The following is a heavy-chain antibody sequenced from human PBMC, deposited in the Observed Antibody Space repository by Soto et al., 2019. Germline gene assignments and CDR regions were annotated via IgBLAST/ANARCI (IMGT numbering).Heavy chain of an antibody. J-gene: IGHJ6*02. CDR1: GFTFSSYA. CDR3: TKQVIEYYYYYGMDV. CDR2: ISGSGGRT. Sequence: PGGSLRLSCAASGFTFSSYAMSWVRQAPGKGLERVSAISGSGGRTYYADSVKGRFTISRDNSKNTLYLQMNSLRAEDTAVYYCTKQVIEYYYYYGMDVWGQGTTVTVSS. V-gene: IGHV3-23*01.